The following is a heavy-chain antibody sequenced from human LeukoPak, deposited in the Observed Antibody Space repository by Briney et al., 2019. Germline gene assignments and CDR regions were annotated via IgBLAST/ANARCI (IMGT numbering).Heavy chain of an antibody. D-gene: IGHD6-13*01. J-gene: IGHJ3*02. CDR2: FDPEDGET. V-gene: IGHV1-24*01. CDR1: VYTLTELS. Sequence: ASVTVSFKVSVYTLTELSMHWVRQAPGKGREWMGGFDPEDGETIYAQKFQGRVTMTEDTSTDTAYMELSSLRSEDTAVYYCATVPGYSSSWYDDAFDIWGQGTMVTVSS. CDR3: ATVPGYSSSWYDDAFDI.